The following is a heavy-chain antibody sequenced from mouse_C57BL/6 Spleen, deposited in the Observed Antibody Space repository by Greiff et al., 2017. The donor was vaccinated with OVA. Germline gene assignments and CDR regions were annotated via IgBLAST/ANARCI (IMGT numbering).Heavy chain of an antibody. CDR3: ARWDSNYGVYFDY. CDR1: GYAFSSYW. J-gene: IGHJ2*01. V-gene: IGHV1-80*01. D-gene: IGHD2-5*01. Sequence: QVHVKQSGAELVKPGASVKISCKASGYAFSSYWMNWVKQRPGKGLEWIGQIYPGDGDTNYNGKFKGKATLTADKSSSTAYMQLSSLTSEDSAVYFCARWDSNYGVYFDYWGQGTTLTVSS. CDR2: IYPGDGDT.